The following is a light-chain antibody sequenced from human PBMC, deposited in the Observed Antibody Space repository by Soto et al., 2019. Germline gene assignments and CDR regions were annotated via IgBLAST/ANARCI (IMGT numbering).Light chain of an antibody. Sequence: EIVMTQSPGTLSLSPGERAPLSCRASQNVASDYLAWYRQKPGQAPRVLIYDASNRATGIPARFSGSGSGTDFTLTISRLEPEDFAVYYCQQYGSSPPRLAFGGGTKVDI. J-gene: IGKJ4*01. CDR3: QQYGSSPPRLA. V-gene: IGKV3-20*01. CDR2: DAS. CDR1: QNVASDY.